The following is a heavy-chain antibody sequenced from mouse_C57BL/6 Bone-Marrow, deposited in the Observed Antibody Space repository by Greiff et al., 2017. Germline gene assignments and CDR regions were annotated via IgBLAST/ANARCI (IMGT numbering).Heavy chain of an antibody. J-gene: IGHJ3*01. D-gene: IGHD5-5*01. V-gene: IGHV7-3*01. CDR3: ARYSLPGFAY. Sequence: EVQRVESGGGLVQPGGSLSLSCAASGFTFTDYYMSWVRQPPGKALEWLGFIRNKANGYTTEYSASVKGRFTISRDNSQSILYLQMNALRAEDSATYYGARYSLPGFAYWGQGTLVTVSA. CDR2: IRNKANGYTT. CDR1: GFTFTDYY.